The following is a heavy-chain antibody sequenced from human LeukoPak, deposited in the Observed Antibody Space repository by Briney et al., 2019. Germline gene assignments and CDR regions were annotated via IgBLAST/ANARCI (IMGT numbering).Heavy chain of an antibody. CDR2: ISGSGGST. V-gene: IGHV3-23*01. D-gene: IGHD3-22*01. CDR1: GFTFSSYA. Sequence: GGSLRLSCAASGFTFSSYAMSWVRQAPGKGLEWVSAISGSGGSTYYADSVKGRFTISRDNSKNTLYLQMTSLRPEDTAVYYCARPDYYDSIGYFDYWGQGTLLTVSS. CDR3: ARPDYYDSIGYFDY. J-gene: IGHJ4*02.